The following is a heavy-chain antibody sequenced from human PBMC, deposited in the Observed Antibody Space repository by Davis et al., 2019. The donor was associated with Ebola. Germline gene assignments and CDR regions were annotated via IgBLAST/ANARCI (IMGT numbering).Heavy chain of an antibody. CDR2: MNPNSGNT. V-gene: IGHV1-8*02. Sequence: ASVKVSCKASGGTFSSYAINWVRQATGQGLEWMGWMNPNSGNTGYAQKFQGRVTMTRNTSISTAYMELSSLRAEDTAVYYCARIWLYGMDVWGQGTTVTVSS. CDR3: ARIWLYGMDV. J-gene: IGHJ6*02. D-gene: IGHD6-19*01. CDR1: GGTFSSYA.